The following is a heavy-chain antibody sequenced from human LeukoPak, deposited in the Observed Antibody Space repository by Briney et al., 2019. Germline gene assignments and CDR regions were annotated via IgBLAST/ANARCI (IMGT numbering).Heavy chain of an antibody. V-gene: IGHV3-74*01. Sequence: AGGSLRLSCAASGFTFSSYWMHWVRQAPGKGLVWVSRINSDVSSTTYADSVRGRFTISRDNAKNMLYLQMNSLRAADTAVYYCARGVGGDSRFDPWGQGTLVTVSS. D-gene: IGHD1-26*01. CDR3: ARGVGGDSRFDP. CDR2: INSDVSST. CDR1: GFTFSSYW. J-gene: IGHJ5*02.